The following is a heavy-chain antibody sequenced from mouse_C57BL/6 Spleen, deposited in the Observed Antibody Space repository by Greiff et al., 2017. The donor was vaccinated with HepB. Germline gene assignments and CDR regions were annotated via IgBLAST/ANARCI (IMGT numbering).Heavy chain of an antibody. CDR2: IHPNSGST. CDR3: ARGGLRGNFDY. J-gene: IGHJ2*01. Sequence: VQLQQPGAELVKPGASVKLSCKASGYTFTSYWMHWVKQRPGQGLEWIGMIHPNSGSTNYNEKFKIKATLTVDKSSSTAYMQLSSLTSEDSAVYYCARGGLRGNFDYWGQGTTLTVSS. CDR1: GYTFTSYW. V-gene: IGHV1-64*01. D-gene: IGHD2-4*01.